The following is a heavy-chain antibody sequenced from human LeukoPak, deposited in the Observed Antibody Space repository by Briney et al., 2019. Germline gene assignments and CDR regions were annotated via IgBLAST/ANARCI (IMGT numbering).Heavy chain of an antibody. CDR1: GGSISTYC. V-gene: IGHV4-59*12. CDR2: VYHSGST. J-gene: IGHJ6*02. D-gene: IGHD2-2*01. CDR3: ARDLGYCSSTSCYLGMDV. Sequence: TSETLSLTCTVSGGSISTYCWSWIRQPPGKGLEWIGYVYHSGSTNYNPSLKSRVTISVDTSKNQFSLKLSSVTAADTAVYYCARDLGYCSSTSCYLGMDVWGQGTTVTVSS.